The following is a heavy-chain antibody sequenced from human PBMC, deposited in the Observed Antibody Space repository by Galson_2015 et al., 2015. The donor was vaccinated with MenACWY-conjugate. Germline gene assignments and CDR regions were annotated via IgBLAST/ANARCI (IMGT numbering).Heavy chain of an antibody. D-gene: IGHD1-1*01. CDR1: GLTFNNYW. Sequence: SLRLSCAASGLTFNNYWMHWVRQPPGKGLEWISYIKADGSFSNYADSVKGRFTISTDNAKNMVYLQMDGLGDDDTAVYFCARDNNWSFDSWGQGTLVTVSS. CDR3: ARDNNWSFDS. V-gene: IGHV3-74*01. J-gene: IGHJ4*02. CDR2: IKADGSFS.